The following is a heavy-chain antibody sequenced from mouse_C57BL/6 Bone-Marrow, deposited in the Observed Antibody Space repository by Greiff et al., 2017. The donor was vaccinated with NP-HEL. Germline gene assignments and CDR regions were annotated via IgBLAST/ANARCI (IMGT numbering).Heavy chain of an antibody. Sequence: VQLQQPGAELVKPGASVKLSCKASGYTFPSSWMTWVNRRPGRGLGWIGRIAPNSGGTKYNEKFKSKATLTVDKPSSTAYMQLSSLTSEDAAVEYCARGGNFDYWGKGTTLTVSS. V-gene: IGHV1-72*01. CDR2: IAPNSGGT. CDR3: ARGGNFDY. J-gene: IGHJ2*01. CDR1: GYTFPSSW.